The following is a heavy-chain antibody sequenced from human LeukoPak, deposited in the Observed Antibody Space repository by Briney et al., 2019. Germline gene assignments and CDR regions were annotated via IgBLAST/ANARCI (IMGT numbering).Heavy chain of an antibody. J-gene: IGHJ4*02. CDR2: INHSGST. D-gene: IGHD4-23*01. CDR3: ARGRLRWQPYDY. Sequence: SETLSLTCAVYGGSFSGYYWSCIRQPPGKGLEWIGEINHSGSTNYNPSLKSRVTISVDTSKNQFSLKLSSVTAADTAVYYCARGRLRWQPYDYWGQGTLVTVSS. V-gene: IGHV4-34*01. CDR1: GGSFSGYY.